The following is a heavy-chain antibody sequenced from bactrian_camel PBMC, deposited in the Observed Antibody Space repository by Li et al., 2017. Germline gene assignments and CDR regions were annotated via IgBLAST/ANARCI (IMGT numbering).Heavy chain of an antibody. D-gene: IGHD1*01. CDR1: GFTFDNYG. Sequence: VQLVESGGDLVQPGGSLRLSCGASGFTFDNYGMSWVRQAPGKGLEWVSAVNNVGGSTYYADSVKSRFTIARDNDENTLYLQLNSLKPKDTAVYYCAADLPFGPSSFGYWGQGTQVTVS. CDR2: VNNVGGST. V-gene: IGHV3S40*01. CDR3: AADLPFGPSSFGY. J-gene: IGHJ6*01.